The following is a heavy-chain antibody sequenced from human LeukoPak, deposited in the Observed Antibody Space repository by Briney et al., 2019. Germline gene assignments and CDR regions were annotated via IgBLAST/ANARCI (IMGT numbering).Heavy chain of an antibody. CDR2: IIPIFGTA. D-gene: IGHD3-22*01. CDR1: GYTFTSYG. J-gene: IGHJ5*02. CDR3: AREGTEPGYYLSEYWFDP. Sequence: GASVKVSCKASGYTFTSYGISWVRQAPGQGLEWMGGIIPIFGTANYAQKFQGRVTITADESTSTAYMELSSLRSEDTAVYYCAREGTEPGYYLSEYWFDPWGQGTLVTVSS. V-gene: IGHV1-69*13.